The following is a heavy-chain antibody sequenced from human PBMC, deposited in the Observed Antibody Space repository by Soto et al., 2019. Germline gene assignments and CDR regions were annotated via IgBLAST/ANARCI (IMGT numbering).Heavy chain of an antibody. V-gene: IGHV3-21*01. Sequence: GSLRLSCGASGFIFSSYTMNWVRQAPGKGLEWVSSISSSSSYIYYSDSVKGRFTISRDNAKNSLYLQMNSLRAEDTAVYYCAREALWARPHHFDYWGQGTLVTVSS. CDR3: AREALWARPHHFDY. J-gene: IGHJ4*02. CDR1: GFIFSSYT. D-gene: IGHD3-16*01. CDR2: ISSSSSYI.